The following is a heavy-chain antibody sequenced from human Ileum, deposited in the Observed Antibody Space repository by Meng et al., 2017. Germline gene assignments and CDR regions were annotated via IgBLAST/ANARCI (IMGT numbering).Heavy chain of an antibody. CDR1: GFTFSSYA. CDR2: MSGIGGNT. J-gene: IGHJ2*01. CDR3: AKGGSGTYYYWYFDL. D-gene: IGHD1-26*01. Sequence: LLGAGGGLGQPGGSRRLSWAASGFTFSSYALSWVRQAPGKGLEWVSAMSGIGGNTHYADSVQGRFTISRDNSKNTLYLQMNSLRAEDTAVYYCAKGGSGTYYYWYFDLWGRGTLVTVSS. V-gene: IGHV3-23*01.